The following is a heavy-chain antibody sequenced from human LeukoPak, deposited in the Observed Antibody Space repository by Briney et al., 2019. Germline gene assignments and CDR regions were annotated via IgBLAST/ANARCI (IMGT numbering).Heavy chain of an antibody. CDR1: GGSISSSSYY. V-gene: IGHV4-39*07. CDR3: ARVGAAHYYYYMDV. CDR2: IYHSGST. D-gene: IGHD6-6*01. Sequence: KSSETLSLTCTVSGGSISSSSYYWGWIRQPPGKGLEWIGYIYHSGSTYYNPSLKSRVTISVDTSKNQFSLKLSSVTAADTAVYYCARVGAAHYYYYMDVWGKGTTVTVSS. J-gene: IGHJ6*03.